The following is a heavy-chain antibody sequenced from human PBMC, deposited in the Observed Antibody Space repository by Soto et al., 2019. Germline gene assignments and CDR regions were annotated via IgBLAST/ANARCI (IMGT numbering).Heavy chain of an antibody. Sequence: QVHLVQSGAEVKEPGASLKVSCKTSGFTFTTHAIHWVRQAPGQRFEWMGWINAGNGNTKYSQRFQDRVTISRDTSVSTAYMELSSLTSEDRAFYYCARRNNSGPIDYWGQGTLVTVSS. CDR2: INAGNGNT. D-gene: IGHD5-12*01. CDR1: GFTFTTHA. V-gene: IGHV1-3*01. CDR3: ARRNNSGPIDY. J-gene: IGHJ4*02.